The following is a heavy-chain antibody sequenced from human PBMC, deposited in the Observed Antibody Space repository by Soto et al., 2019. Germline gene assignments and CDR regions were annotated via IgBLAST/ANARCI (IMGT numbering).Heavy chain of an antibody. D-gene: IGHD2-21*02. V-gene: IGHV3-21*01. CDR1: GFTFSNYY. J-gene: IGHJ6*02. Sequence: PGGSLRLSCAVSGFTFSNYYIHWVRQAPGKGLEWVSSIRSGRDTFYADSVKGRFSISRDDATSSVSLQMNSLRGEDTAVYFCAREETAWPLAYGLAVWGQGTTVTV. CDR3: AREETAWPLAYGLAV. CDR2: IRSGRDT.